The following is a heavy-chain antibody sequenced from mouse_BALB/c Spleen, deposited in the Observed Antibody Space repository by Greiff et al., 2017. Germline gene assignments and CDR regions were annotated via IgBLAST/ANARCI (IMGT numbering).Heavy chain of an antibody. V-gene: IGHV3-2*02. CDR1: GYSITSDYA. CDR3: ARGGIYDGYYMDY. Sequence: EVQLQESGPGLVKPSQSLSLTCTVTGYSITSDYAWNWIRQFPGNKLEWMGYISYSGSTSYNPSLKSRISITRDTSKNQFFLQLNSVTTEDTATYYCARGGIYDGYYMDYWGQGTSVTVSS. J-gene: IGHJ4*01. D-gene: IGHD2-3*01. CDR2: ISYSGST.